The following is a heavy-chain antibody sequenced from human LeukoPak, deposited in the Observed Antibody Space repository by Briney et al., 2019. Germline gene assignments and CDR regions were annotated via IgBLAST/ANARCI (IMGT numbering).Heavy chain of an antibody. J-gene: IGHJ6*02. Sequence: GGSLRLSCAASGFTFSDYSMNWVRQAPGKGLEWVSSISSSSDSIYYADSVKGRFTISRDNAKSSLYLQVNSLRAEDTAVYYCARCSGGTCYSGAHSFYGMDVWGQGTTVSVSS. CDR1: GFTFSDYS. CDR3: ARCSGGTCYSGAHSFYGMDV. D-gene: IGHD2-15*01. CDR2: ISSSSDSI. V-gene: IGHV3-21*01.